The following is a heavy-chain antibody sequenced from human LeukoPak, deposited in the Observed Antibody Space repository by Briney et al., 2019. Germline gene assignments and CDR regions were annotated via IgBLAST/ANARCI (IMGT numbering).Heavy chain of an antibody. J-gene: IGHJ4*02. CDR3: AKELQLWSLSYDY. Sequence: GGSLRLSCAASGFTFSSYAMSWVRQAPGKGLEWVSAISGSGGSTYYADSVKGRFTIPRDNSKNTLYLQMNSLKPEDTAVYYCAKELQLWSLSYDYWGQGTLVTVSS. D-gene: IGHD5-18*01. CDR1: GFTFSSYA. CDR2: ISGSGGST. V-gene: IGHV3-23*01.